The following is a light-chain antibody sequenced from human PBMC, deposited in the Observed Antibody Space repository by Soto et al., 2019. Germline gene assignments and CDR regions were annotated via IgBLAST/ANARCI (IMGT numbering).Light chain of an antibody. CDR3: AAWDDILSGVV. V-gene: IGLV1-47*01. CDR1: SSNIGSNY. CDR2: RNN. J-gene: IGLJ2*01. Sequence: QSVLTQPPPASGTPGQRVTISCSGSSSNIGSNYVYWYQQLPGTAPKLLIYRNNQRPSGVPDRFSGSKSGTSASLAISGLRSEDEADYYCAAWDDILSGVVFGGGTKLTVL.